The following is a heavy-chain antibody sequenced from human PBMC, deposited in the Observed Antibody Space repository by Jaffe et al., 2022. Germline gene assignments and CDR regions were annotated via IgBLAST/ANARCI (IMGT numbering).Heavy chain of an antibody. D-gene: IGHD1-1*01. CDR3: ARGARDGYNYYFDY. CDR2: IYYSGST. Sequence: QVQLQESGPGLVKPSETLSLTCTVSGGSISSYYWSWIRQPPGKGLEWIGYIYYSGSTNYNPSLKSRVTISVDTSKNQFSLKLSSVTAADTAVYYCARGARDGYNYYFDYWGQGTLVTVSS. CDR1: GGSISSYY. V-gene: IGHV4-59*01. J-gene: IGHJ4*02.